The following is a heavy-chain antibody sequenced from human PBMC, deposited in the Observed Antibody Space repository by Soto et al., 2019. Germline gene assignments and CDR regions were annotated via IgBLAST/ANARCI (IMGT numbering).Heavy chain of an antibody. D-gene: IGHD3-10*01. V-gene: IGHV4-59*08. J-gene: IGHJ3*02. Sequence: SETLSLTCTVSGGSISSYYWSWIRQPPGKGLEWIGYIYYSGSTNYNPSLKRVTISVDTSKNQFSLKLSSVTAADTAVYYCARRYGGAFDIWGQGTMVTVSS. CDR3: ARRYGGAFDI. CDR1: GGSISSYY. CDR2: IYYSGST.